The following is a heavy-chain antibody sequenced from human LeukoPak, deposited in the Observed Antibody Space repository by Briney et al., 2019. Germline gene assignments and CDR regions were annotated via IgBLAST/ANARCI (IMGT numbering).Heavy chain of an antibody. V-gene: IGHV3-21*01. CDR2: ISSSSYI. CDR1: GFTFSSYS. J-gene: IGHJ4*02. D-gene: IGHD3-9*01. Sequence: PGGSLRLSCAASGFTFSSYSMNWVRQAPGKGLEWVSSISSSSYIYYADSVKGRFTISRDNAKNSLYLQMNSLRAEDTAVYYCARVDARYFDRTFDYWGQGTLVTVSS. CDR3: ARVDARYFDRTFDY.